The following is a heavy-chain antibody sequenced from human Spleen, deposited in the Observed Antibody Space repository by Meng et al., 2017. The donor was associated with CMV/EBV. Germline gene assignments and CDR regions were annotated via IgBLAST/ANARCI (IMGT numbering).Heavy chain of an antibody. CDR2: IVIGSGNT. CDR1: GFTFTSSA. Sequence: SVKVSCKASGFTFTSSAVQWVRQARGQRLEWIGWIVIGSGNTNYAQKFQERVTITRDMSTSTAYMELSSLRSEDTAVYYCARYRYSSSPGKDYFDFWGQGTLVTVSS. D-gene: IGHD6-6*01. V-gene: IGHV1-58*01. J-gene: IGHJ4*02. CDR3: ARYRYSSSPGKDYFDF.